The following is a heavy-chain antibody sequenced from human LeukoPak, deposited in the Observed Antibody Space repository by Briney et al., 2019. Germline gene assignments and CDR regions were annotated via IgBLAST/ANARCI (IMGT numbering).Heavy chain of an antibody. CDR1: GGSISSGGYY. CDR2: IYYSGST. Sequence: PSQTLSLACTVSGGSISSGGYYWSWLRQHPGQGLEWIGYIYYSGSTYYNPSLKSRVTISVDTSKNQFSLKLSSVTAADTDVYYCARSQSGSLPFDYWGQGTLVTVSS. CDR3: ARSQSGSLPFDY. V-gene: IGHV4-31*03. J-gene: IGHJ4*02. D-gene: IGHD1-26*01.